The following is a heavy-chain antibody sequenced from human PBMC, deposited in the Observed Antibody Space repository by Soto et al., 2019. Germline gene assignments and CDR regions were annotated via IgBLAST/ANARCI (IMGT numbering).Heavy chain of an antibody. CDR3: ARGRDRGDYYYYYVDV. J-gene: IGHJ6*03. CDR1: GYPFSDYA. CDR2: INAGNGNT. Sequence: QVHLVQSGAEVKKPGASVKISCEASGYPFSDYAIHWVRQAPGQRLEWMGRINAGNGNTEYSQPFQGRLTITRDSAARTAFMELGSLTSDDSAVYFCARGRDRGDYYYYYVDVWCRGTTVIVSS. V-gene: IGHV1-3*01. D-gene: IGHD3-10*01.